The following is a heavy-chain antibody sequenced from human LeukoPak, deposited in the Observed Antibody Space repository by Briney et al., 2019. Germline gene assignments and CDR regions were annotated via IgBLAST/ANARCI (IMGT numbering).Heavy chain of an antibody. CDR1: GGSISSYY. CDR3: ARRSVVTAYDY. D-gene: IGHD2-21*02. J-gene: IGHJ4*02. Sequence: SETLSLTCTVSGGSISSYYWSWIRQPPGKGLEWIGYTYTSGSTNYNPSLKSRVTISVDTSKNQFSLKLSSVTAADTAVYYCARRSVVTAYDYWGQGTLVTVSS. CDR2: TYTSGST. V-gene: IGHV4-4*09.